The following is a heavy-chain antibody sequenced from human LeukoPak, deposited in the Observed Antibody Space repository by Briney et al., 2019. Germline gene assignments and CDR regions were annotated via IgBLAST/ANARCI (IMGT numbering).Heavy chain of an antibody. D-gene: IGHD3-22*01. CDR1: AASISNYY. J-gene: IGHJ4*02. V-gene: IGHV4-4*09. CDR3: ASPRSGYRYTFDY. Sequence: PSEALSLTCAVSAASISNYYWSWIRQAPGKGLEWIGYISTSGSTNYNPSLKSRVSISLDTSKNRFSLNLNFVTAADTAVYYCASPRSGYRYTFDYWGQGALVTVSS. CDR2: ISTSGST.